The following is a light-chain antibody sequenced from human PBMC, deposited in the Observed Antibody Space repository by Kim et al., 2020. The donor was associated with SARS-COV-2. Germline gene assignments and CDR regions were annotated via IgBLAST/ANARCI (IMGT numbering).Light chain of an antibody. J-gene: IGKJ4*01. CDR2: DGS. CDR3: QQYSSSSIT. CDR1: HSFSSDY. Sequence: PGERATLSCRASHSFSSDYLAWYQQKPGQAPRLLIYDGSNRATGIPDRFSGSESGTDFTLTISRLEPEDFAVYYCQQYSSSSITFGGGTKVDIK. V-gene: IGKV3-20*01.